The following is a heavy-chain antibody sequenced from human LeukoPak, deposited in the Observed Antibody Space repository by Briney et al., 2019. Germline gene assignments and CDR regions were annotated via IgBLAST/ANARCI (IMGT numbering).Heavy chain of an antibody. CDR1: AGSTIIISTGTYY. D-gene: IGHD6-25*01. J-gene: IGHJ4*02. Sequence: PSETLSLTCTVSAGSTIIISTGTYYWGWIRQAPGKGLEWIGSRYYGENSHYNPSLKSRATLSVDTSNNQFSLKLTSVTAADAAVDICVRQLPTAAADTRGYFDHWGQGTVVTVSS. V-gene: IGHV4-39*01. CDR2: RYYGENS. CDR3: VRQLPTAAADTRGYFDH.